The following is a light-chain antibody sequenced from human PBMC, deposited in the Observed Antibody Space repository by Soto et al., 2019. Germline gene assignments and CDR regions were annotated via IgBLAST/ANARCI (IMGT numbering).Light chain of an antibody. CDR2: DAS. V-gene: IGKV3-11*01. Sequence: EIVLTQSPATLSLSPGERATLSCRASQSVSSYLAWYQQKPCQSPRLLIYDASNRASGIPARFSGSGSGTDVTLTISSLEPEDFAVYYCQQRSNWPPLTFGGGTRVEIK. CDR1: QSVSSY. CDR3: QQRSNWPPLT. J-gene: IGKJ4*01.